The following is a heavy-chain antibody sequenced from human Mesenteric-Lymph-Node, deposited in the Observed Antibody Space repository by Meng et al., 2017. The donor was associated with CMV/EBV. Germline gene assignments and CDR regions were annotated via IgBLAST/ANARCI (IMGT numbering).Heavy chain of an antibody. J-gene: IGHJ4*02. Sequence: SVKVSCKASGGTFSSYAISWVRQAPGQGLEWMGGIIPIFGTANYAQKFQGRVTITTDESTSTAYMELSSLRSEDTAVYYCARVGGWEVTTPGWGQGTLVTVSS. CDR3: ARVGGWEVTTPG. CDR1: GGTFSSYA. V-gene: IGHV1-69*05. CDR2: IIPIFGTA. D-gene: IGHD3-16*01.